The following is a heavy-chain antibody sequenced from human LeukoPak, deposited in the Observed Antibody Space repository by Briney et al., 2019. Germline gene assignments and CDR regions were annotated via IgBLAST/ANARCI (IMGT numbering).Heavy chain of an antibody. CDR1: GGSISSYY. Sequence: PSETLSLTCTVSGGSISSYYWSWIRQPPGKGLEWIGYIYYSGSTNYNPSLKSRVTISVDTSKNQFSLKLSSVTAADTAVYYCARRLGYCSGGSCYRSYYYYGMDVWGQGTTVTVSS. J-gene: IGHJ6*02. CDR2: IYYSGST. V-gene: IGHV4-59*12. CDR3: ARRLGYCSGGSCYRSYYYYGMDV. D-gene: IGHD2-15*01.